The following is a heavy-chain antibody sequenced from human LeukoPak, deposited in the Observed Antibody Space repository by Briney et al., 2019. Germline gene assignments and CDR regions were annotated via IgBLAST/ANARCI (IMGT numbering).Heavy chain of an antibody. CDR1: GFTFDDYG. J-gene: IGHJ4*02. CDR3: ARVGAQTGYYFDN. V-gene: IGHV3-20*04. D-gene: IGHD1-26*01. Sequence: GGSLRLSCAASGFTFDDYGMSWVRQAQGTGLEWVSGINWNGGSTGYIDSVKGRFIISRDNAKTSLFLQMNSLSAEDTAFYYCARVGAQTGYYFDNWGQGTLVTVSP. CDR2: INWNGGST.